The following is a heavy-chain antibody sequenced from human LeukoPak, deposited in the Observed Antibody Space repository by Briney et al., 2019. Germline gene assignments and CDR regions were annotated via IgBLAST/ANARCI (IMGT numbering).Heavy chain of an antibody. CDR2: IYYSGST. V-gene: IGHV4-61*01. Sequence: KASETLSLTCTVSGGSVSSGSYYWRWIRQPPGKGLEWIGYIYYSGSTNYNPSLKSRVTISVDTSKNQFSLKLSSVTAADTAVYYCARERIAVAVPFNNCFDPWGQGTLVTVSS. CDR1: GGSVSSGSYY. D-gene: IGHD6-19*01. J-gene: IGHJ5*02. CDR3: ARERIAVAVPFNNCFDP.